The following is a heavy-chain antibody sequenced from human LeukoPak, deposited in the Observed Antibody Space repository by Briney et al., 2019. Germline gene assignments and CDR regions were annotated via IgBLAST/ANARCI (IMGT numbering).Heavy chain of an antibody. J-gene: IGHJ4*02. CDR3: ASGRLEWVVTVIVEYYFDY. V-gene: IGHV5-51*01. D-gene: IGHD2-21*02. CDR2: IYHGDSDT. Sequence: VDYLKISCNGCGYNFTSYWIGWVRQMPGKSLEWMGIIYHGDSDTSYGPSFQGQVAISADNSISTAYLQWSKLKRPDPALHYCASGRLEWVVTVIVEYYFDYWGQGTLVSVSS. CDR1: GYNFTSYW.